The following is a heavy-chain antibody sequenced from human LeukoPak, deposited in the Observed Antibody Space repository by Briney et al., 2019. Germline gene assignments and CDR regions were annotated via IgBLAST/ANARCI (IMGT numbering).Heavy chain of an antibody. J-gene: IGHJ3*02. CDR2: ISSSSSTI. V-gene: IGHV3-48*02. CDR3: ARVGQWLVTLNDAFDI. D-gene: IGHD6-19*01. Sequence: AGGSLRLSCVASGFTFSSYSMNWVRQAPGKGLEWVSYISSSSSTIYYADSVKGRFTISRDNAKNSLYLQMNSLRDEDTAVYYCARVGQWLVTLNDAFDIWGQGTMVTVSS. CDR1: GFTFSSYS.